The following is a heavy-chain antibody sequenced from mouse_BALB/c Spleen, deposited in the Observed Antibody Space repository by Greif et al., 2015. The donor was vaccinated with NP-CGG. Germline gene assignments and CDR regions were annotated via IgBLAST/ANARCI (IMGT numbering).Heavy chain of an antibody. J-gene: IGHJ4*01. Sequence: QVQLQQSGAELMKPGASVKISCKATGYTFSSYWIEWVKQRPGHGLEWIGEILPGSGSTNYNEKFKGKATFTADTSSNTAYMQLSSLTSEDSAVYYCARGDYDEAMDYWGQGTSVTVSS. V-gene: IGHV1-9*01. D-gene: IGHD2-4*01. CDR1: GYTFSSYW. CDR3: ARGDYDEAMDY. CDR2: ILPGSGST.